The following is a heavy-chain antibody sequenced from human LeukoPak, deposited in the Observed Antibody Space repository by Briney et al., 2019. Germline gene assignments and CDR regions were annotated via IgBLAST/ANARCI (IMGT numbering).Heavy chain of an antibody. CDR3: ARDPRGYQLLPDAFDI. D-gene: IGHD2-2*01. V-gene: IGHV1-58*02. Sequence: SVKVSCKASGFTFTTSAIQWVRQARGQRLEWIGWIVVGSGNTNYAQKFQERVTITRDMSTNTAYMELSSLRSEDTAVYYCARDPRGYQLLPDAFDIWGQGTMVTVSS. CDR2: IVVGSGNT. CDR1: GFTFTTSA. J-gene: IGHJ3*02.